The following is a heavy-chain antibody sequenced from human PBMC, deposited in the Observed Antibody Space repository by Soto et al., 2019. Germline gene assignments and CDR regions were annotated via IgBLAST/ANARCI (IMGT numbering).Heavy chain of an antibody. V-gene: IGHV4-39*01. CDR1: GGSISSSSYY. J-gene: IGHJ5*02. CDR2: IYFSGRT. CDR3: ARLNWGNNWFDP. Sequence: QLQLQESGPGLVKPSETLSLTCTVSGGSISSSSYYWGWIRQPPGKGLEWIGTIYFSGRTYYNTSLKSRVTISVDTSKNQFSLKLNSVTAADTAVYYCARLNWGNNWFDPWGQGTLVTVSS. D-gene: IGHD7-27*01.